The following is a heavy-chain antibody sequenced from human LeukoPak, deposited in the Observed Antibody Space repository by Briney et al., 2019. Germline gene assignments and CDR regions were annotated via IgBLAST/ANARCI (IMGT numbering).Heavy chain of an antibody. D-gene: IGHD3-22*01. CDR3: ARGGYDSSGYYPRRFDY. Sequence: GESLKISCKGSGYSFTSYWISWVRQMPGKGLEWMGIIYPGDSDTRYSPSFQGQVTISADKSISTAYLQWSSLKASDTAMYYCARGGYDSSGYYPRRFDYWGQGTLVTVSS. CDR2: IYPGDSDT. V-gene: IGHV5-51*01. J-gene: IGHJ4*02. CDR1: GYSFTSYW.